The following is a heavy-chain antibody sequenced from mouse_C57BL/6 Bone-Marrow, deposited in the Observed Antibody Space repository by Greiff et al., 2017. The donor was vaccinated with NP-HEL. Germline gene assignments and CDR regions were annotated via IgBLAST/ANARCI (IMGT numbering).Heavy chain of an antibody. V-gene: IGHV1-15*01. D-gene: IGHD1-1*01. J-gene: IGHJ1*03. CDR2: IDPETGGT. Sequence: QVQLQQSGAELVRPGASVTLSCKASGYTFTDYEMHWVKQTPVHGLEWIGAIDPETGGTAYNQKFKGKAILTADKSSSTSYMELRSLTSEDSALYYCTRKFITTGGVYWYFDVWGTGTTVTVSS. CDR3: TRKFITTGGVYWYFDV. CDR1: GYTFTDYE.